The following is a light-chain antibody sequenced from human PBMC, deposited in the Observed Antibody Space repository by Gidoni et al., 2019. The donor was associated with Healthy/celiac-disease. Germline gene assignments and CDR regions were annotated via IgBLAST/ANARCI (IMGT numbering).Light chain of an antibody. V-gene: IGKV1-39*01. Sequence: DIQMTQSPSSLSASVGDRVTITCRASQSISSYLNWYQQKPGKASKLLIYAASSLQSGVPSRFSGSGSGTDFTLTICSLQPEDFATYYCQQSYSTPWTFGQGTKVEIK. J-gene: IGKJ1*01. CDR3: QQSYSTPWT. CDR2: AAS. CDR1: QSISSY.